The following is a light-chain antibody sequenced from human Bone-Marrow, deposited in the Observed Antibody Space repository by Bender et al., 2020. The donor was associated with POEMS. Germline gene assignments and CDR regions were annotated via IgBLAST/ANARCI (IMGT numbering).Light chain of an antibody. CDR3: QTWATGVQV. CDR2: INSDGSH. J-gene: IGLJ3*02. CDR1: SWHISYA. V-gene: IGLV4-69*01. Sequence: QLVLTQSPSASASLGASVKLTCTLTSWHISYAIAWHQQQPGKGPRYLMNINSDGSHTKGDGIPDRFSGSSSGAERYLIIPSLQSEDEADYYCQTWATGVQVFGGGTKLTVL.